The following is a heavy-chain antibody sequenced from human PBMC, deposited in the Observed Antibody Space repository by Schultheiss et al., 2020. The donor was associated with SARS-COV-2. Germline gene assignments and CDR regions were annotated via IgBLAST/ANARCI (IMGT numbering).Heavy chain of an antibody. J-gene: IGHJ6*03. Sequence: SQTLSLTCTVSGGSISSYYWGWIRQPPGKGLEWIGSIYYSGSTYYNPSLKSRVTISVDTSKNQFSLKLSSVTAADTAVYYCARTSKEGYYYDYYYMDVWGKGTTVTVSS. V-gene: IGHV4-39*01. CDR3: ARTSKEGYYYDYYYMDV. D-gene: IGHD5-12*01. CDR1: GGSISSYY. CDR2: IYYSGST.